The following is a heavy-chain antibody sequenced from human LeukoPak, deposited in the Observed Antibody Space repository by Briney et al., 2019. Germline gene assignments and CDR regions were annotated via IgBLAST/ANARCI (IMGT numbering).Heavy chain of an antibody. Sequence: ASVKVSCKASGFTFTSSAVQWVRQARGQRLEWIGWIVVGSGNTNSAQKFKERVTITRDMSTSTAYMELSSLRSEDTAVYYCAAQGAVAKYYFDYWGQGTLVTVSS. D-gene: IGHD6-19*01. CDR1: GFTFTSSA. V-gene: IGHV1-58*01. J-gene: IGHJ4*02. CDR3: AAQGAVAKYYFDY. CDR2: IVVGSGNT.